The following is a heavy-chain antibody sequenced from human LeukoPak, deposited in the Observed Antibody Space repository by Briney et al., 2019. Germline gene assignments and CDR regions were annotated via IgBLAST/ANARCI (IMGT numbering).Heavy chain of an antibody. V-gene: IGHV1-46*01. CDR3: ARANMVRGVGLFFDRNWFDP. CDR2: VNPSGDST. CDR1: GYTFSNYN. D-gene: IGHD3-10*01. Sequence: GASVKLSCKASGYTFSNYNIHWVRQAPGQGLEWMGIVNPSGDSTNYAQNFQGRVTMTGDTSTSTVYMELSRLRSDDTAVYYCARANMVRGVGLFFDRNWFDPWGQGTLVTVSS. J-gene: IGHJ5*02.